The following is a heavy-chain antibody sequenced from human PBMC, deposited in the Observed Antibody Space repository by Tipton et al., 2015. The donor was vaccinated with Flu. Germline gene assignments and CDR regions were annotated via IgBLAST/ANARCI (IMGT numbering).Heavy chain of an antibody. CDR3: ARVNLEWLLSFDY. J-gene: IGHJ4*02. D-gene: IGHD3-3*01. CDR2: IYHNGNP. V-gene: IGHV4-30-2*01. CDR1: GASITTGGFT. Sequence: GLVKPSQTLSLKCDVSGASITTGGFTWSWVRQPPGKDLEWVGYIYHNGNPYYNPSLNSRVTISLDRSKNQISLQLNSVTAADTAVYYCARVNLEWLLSFDYWGQGTLVTVSS.